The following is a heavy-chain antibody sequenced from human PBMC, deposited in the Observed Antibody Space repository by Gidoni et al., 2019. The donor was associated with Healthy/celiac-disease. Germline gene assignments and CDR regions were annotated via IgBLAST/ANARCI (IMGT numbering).Heavy chain of an antibody. V-gene: IGHV4-39*01. D-gene: IGHD6-13*01. J-gene: IGHJ5*02. CDR2: IYYSGST. CDR1: GGSIRSSSYY. CDR3: ARLPAAGTLSWFDP. Sequence: QLQLQESGPGLVKPSETLSLTCTVSGGSIRSSSYYWGWIRQPPGKGLEWIGSIYYSGSTYYNPSLKSRVTISVDTSKNQFSLKLSSVTAADTALYYCARLPAAGTLSWFDPWGQGTLVTVSS.